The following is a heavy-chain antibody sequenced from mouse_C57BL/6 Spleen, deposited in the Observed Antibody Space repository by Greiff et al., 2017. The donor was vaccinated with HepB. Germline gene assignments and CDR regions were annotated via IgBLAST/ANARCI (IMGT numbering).Heavy chain of an antibody. V-gene: IGHV1-52*01. J-gene: IGHJ3*01. CDR2: IDPSDSET. D-gene: IGHD3-2*02. Sequence: QVQLQQPGAELVRPGSSVKLSCKASGYTFTSYWMHWVKQRPIQGLEWIGNIDPSDSETHYNQKFKDKAKLTVDKSSSTAYMQLSSLTSEDSAVYYCARILGSGKAWFAYWGQGTLVTVSA. CDR3: ARILGSGKAWFAY. CDR1: GYTFTSYW.